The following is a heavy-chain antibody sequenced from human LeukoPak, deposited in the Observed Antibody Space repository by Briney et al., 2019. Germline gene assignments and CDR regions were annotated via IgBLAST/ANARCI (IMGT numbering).Heavy chain of an antibody. V-gene: IGHV4-39*01. CDR3: AITPYDFWSGQPTTGDY. CDR2: IYYSGST. Sequence: SETLSLTCTVSGGSISSSSYYWGWIRQPPGKGLEWIGSIYYSGSTYYNPSLKSRVTISVDTSKNQFSLKLSSVTAADTAVYYCAITPYDFWSGQPTTGDYWGQEALVTVSS. D-gene: IGHD3-3*01. CDR1: GGSISSSSYY. J-gene: IGHJ4*02.